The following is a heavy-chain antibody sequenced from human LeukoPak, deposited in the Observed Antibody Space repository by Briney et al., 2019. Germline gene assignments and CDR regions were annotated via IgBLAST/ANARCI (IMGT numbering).Heavy chain of an antibody. J-gene: IGHJ5*02. Sequence: NPGGSLRLSCAASGFTFSSYSMNWVRQAPGKGLELVSSISTSSSHMYYADSVKGRSTISRDNARNSLYLQTNSLRAEDTAVYYCVRGSEWELLSCDHWGQGTLVTVSS. CDR3: VRGSEWELLSCDH. CDR1: GFTFSSYS. CDR2: ISTSSSHM. V-gene: IGHV3-21*01. D-gene: IGHD1-26*01.